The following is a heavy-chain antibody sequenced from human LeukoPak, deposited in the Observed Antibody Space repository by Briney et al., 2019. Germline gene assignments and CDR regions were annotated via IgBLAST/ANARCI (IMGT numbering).Heavy chain of an antibody. Sequence: GASVKVFCKASGYTFSGYAIHWVRQAPGQRFEWMGWIDADNGDTRYSQTFQGRVTITRDTSASTVYMELSSLRSEDTAVYYCARGSTSDWPLDHWGQETLVTISS. D-gene: IGHD6-19*01. V-gene: IGHV1-3*01. J-gene: IGHJ4*02. CDR1: GYTFSGYA. CDR2: IDADNGDT. CDR3: ARGSTSDWPLDH.